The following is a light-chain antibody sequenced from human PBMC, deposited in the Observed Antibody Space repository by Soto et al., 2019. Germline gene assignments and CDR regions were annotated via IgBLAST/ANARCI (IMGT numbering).Light chain of an antibody. CDR1: NGEVGNYNY. J-gene: IGLJ1*01. CDR3: SSYTTSNTLYV. CDR2: DVS. V-gene: IGLV2-14*01. Sequence: QSALTKPASVSGCRGQSISASWTGRNGEVGNYNYVSWYQQHPGKAPKLIIYDVSNRPSGVSNRFSGSKSGNTASLTISGLQAEDEADYYCSSYTTSNTLYVFGTGTKVTVL.